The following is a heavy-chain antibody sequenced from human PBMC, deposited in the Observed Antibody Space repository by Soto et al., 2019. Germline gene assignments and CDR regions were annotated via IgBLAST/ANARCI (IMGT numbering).Heavy chain of an antibody. D-gene: IGHD1-26*01. J-gene: IGHJ4*02. V-gene: IGHV4-61*01. Sequence: PSETLSLTCTVFVGSVSSGSDYWAWIRQPPEKGLEWIGSIYYSGSTNYNPSLKSRVTISIDTSKNQFSLKLSSVTAADTAVYYCARYRFSAAWELDYWGQGTLVTVSS. CDR1: VGSVSSGSDY. CDR3: ARYRFSAAWELDY. CDR2: IYYSGST.